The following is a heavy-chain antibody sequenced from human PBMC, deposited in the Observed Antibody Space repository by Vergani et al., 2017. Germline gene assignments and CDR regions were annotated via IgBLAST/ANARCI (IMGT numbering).Heavy chain of an antibody. V-gene: IGHV3-21*01. J-gene: IGHJ6*03. D-gene: IGHD2-8*01. CDR3: ARVWGEYCTNGVCLDKPREVSYYYMDV. CDR2: ISSSSSYI. CDR1: GFTFSDHY. Sequence: EVQLVESGGGLVQPGGSLRLSCAASGFTFSDHYMDWVRQAPGKGLEWVSSISSSSSYIYYADSVKGRFTISRDNAKNSLYLQMNSLRAEDTAVYYCARVWGEYCTNGVCLDKPREVSYYYMDVWGKGTTVTVSS.